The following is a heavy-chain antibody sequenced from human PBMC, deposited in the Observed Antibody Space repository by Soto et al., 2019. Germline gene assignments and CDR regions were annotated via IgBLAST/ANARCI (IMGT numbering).Heavy chain of an antibody. Sequence: EVQLVESGGGLVQPWGSLRLSCAASGFTFSSYSMNWVRQAPGKGLEWVSYISSSSSTIYYADSVKGRFTISRDNAKNSLYLHMNRLRAEDTAVYYCSRADSGYLHGYYYYGMDVWGQGTT. CDR2: ISSSSSTI. CDR1: GFTFSSYS. V-gene: IGHV3-48*01. CDR3: SRADSGYLHGYYYYGMDV. D-gene: IGHD5-12*01. J-gene: IGHJ6*02.